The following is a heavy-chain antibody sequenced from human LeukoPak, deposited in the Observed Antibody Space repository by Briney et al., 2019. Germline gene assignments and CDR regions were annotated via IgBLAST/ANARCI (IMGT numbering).Heavy chain of an antibody. CDR2: IYYSGST. J-gene: IGHJ4*02. Sequence: SETLSLTCTVSGGSISSYYWSWIRQPPGKGLEWIGYIYYSGSTNYNPSLKSRVTISVDTSKNQFSLKLSSVTAADTAVYYCARGSLYYYDSSGFLFDYWGQGTLVTVSP. CDR1: GGSISSYY. D-gene: IGHD3-22*01. V-gene: IGHV4-59*01. CDR3: ARGSLYYYDSSGFLFDY.